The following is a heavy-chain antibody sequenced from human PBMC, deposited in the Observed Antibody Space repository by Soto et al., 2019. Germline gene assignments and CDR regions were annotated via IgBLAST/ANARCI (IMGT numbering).Heavy chain of an antibody. Sequence: PGGSLRLSCTASGSTFPNYPMHWVRQAPDKGLEWVAVISHDGVTKNSADSVKGRFTISRDNSRNTLYLQMNSLRIEDTAMYYCMRGGYSSSWERLDPWGQGTLVTVSS. D-gene: IGHD4-4*01. J-gene: IGHJ5*02. CDR3: MRGGYSSSWERLDP. V-gene: IGHV3-30-3*01. CDR1: GSTFPNYP. CDR2: ISHDGVTK.